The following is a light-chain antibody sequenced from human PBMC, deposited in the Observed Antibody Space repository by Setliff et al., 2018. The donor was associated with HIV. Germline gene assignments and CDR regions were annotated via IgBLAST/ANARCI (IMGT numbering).Light chain of an antibody. CDR1: QNDSSSH. J-gene: IGKJ1*01. V-gene: IGKV3-20*01. Sequence: EIVLTQSPGTLSLSPGGRATLSCRASQNDSSSHLAWYQQKPGQAPRLLIYGASRRATAISDRFNGGGSGPDFTLTIRRLEPEDFAVYYCHHYGNSPRTFGQGT. CDR3: HHYGNSPRT. CDR2: GAS.